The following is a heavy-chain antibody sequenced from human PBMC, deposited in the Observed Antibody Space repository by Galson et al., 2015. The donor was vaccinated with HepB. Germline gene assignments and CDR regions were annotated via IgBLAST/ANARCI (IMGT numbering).Heavy chain of an antibody. J-gene: IGHJ6*02. CDR2: ISYDGSNK. V-gene: IGHV3-30*18. Sequence: SLRLSCAASGFTFSSYGMHWVRQAPGKGLEWVAVISYDGSNKYYADSVKGRFTISRDNSKNTLYLQMNSLRAEDTAVYYCAKDIGYSGYDPYYYHGMDVWGQGTTVTVSS. D-gene: IGHD5-12*01. CDR1: GFTFSSYG. CDR3: AKDIGYSGYDPYYYHGMDV.